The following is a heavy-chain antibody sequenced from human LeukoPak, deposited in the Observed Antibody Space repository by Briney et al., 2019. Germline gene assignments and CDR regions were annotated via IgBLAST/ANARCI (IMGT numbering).Heavy chain of an antibody. CDR2: IWYDGSNK. CDR3: ARGVTRYCSSTSCYYFDY. CDR1: GFTFSGSI. Sequence: GGSLRLSCAASGFTFSGSIMHWVRQAPGKGLEWVAVIWYDGSNKYYADSVKGRFTISRDNSKHTLYPQINSLRAEDTAVYYCARGVTRYCSSTSCYYFDYWGQGTLVTVSS. D-gene: IGHD2-2*01. J-gene: IGHJ4*02. V-gene: IGHV3-33*08.